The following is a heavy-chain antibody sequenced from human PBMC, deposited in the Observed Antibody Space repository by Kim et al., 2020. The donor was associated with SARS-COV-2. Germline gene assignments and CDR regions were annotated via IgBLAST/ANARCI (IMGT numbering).Heavy chain of an antibody. Sequence: SVKVSCKASGGTFSSYAISWVRQAPGQGLEWMGGIIPIFGTGKYRQKFQGRVTITADESTSTAYMELSSLRSEDTAVYYCARSIGYDSYYYYGMDVWGQGTTVTV. J-gene: IGHJ6*02. CDR3: ARSIGYDSYYYYGMDV. CDR1: GGTFSSYA. V-gene: IGHV1-69*13. D-gene: IGHD5-12*01. CDR2: IIPIFGTG.